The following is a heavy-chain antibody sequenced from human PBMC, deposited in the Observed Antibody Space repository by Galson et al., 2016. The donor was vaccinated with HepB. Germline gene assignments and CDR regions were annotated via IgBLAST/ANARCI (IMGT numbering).Heavy chain of an antibody. V-gene: IGHV4-61*01. J-gene: IGHJ4*02. CDR3: ASEMSSDYFDYDSFDY. D-gene: IGHD4-17*01. CDR2: VYYSGNT. Sequence: SLTCTVSGGSVSSGSYFWSWIRQPPGKGLEWIGYVYYSGNTNYNPSLKSRVTISVDTSKNQFSLKLSSVTAADTAVDYCASEMSSDYFDYDSFDYWGQGTLVTFSS. CDR1: GGSVSSGSYF.